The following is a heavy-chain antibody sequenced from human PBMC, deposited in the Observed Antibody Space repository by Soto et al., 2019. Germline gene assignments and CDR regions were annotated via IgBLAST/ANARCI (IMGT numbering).Heavy chain of an antibody. CDR3: ATWYGNHYFGLDV. V-gene: IGHV3-48*01. J-gene: IGHJ6*02. Sequence: VQLVESGGALVQPGGSLRLSCAASGYSFDAYIMNWVRQTPGKGLEWVSSINPRGLTKFYADSVRGRFTISRDDASSSLFLQMNSLRAEDTAVYYCATWYGNHYFGLDVWGQVTTVTVSS. CDR2: INPRGLTK. CDR1: GYSFDAYI. D-gene: IGHD6-13*01.